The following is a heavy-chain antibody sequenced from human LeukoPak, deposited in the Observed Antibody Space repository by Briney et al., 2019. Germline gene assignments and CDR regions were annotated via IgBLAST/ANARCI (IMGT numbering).Heavy chain of an antibody. D-gene: IGHD4-17*01. J-gene: IGHJ4*02. CDR3: ARLKATVSIHAYFDS. Sequence: SETLSLTCTVSGGSISSYYWSWIRQPPGKGLEWIGYIYHGGSTNYNPSLRSRVSISSDTSKIQFSLELTSVTAADTAVYYCARLKATVSIHAYFDSWGQGTLVTVSS. V-gene: IGHV4-59*01. CDR2: IYHGGST. CDR1: GGSISSYY.